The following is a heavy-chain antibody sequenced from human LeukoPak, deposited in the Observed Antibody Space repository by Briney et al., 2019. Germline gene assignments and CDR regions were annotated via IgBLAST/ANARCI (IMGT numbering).Heavy chain of an antibody. Sequence: GGSLRLSCAASGFTFSSYGMHWVRQAPGKGLEWVAVISYDGSNKYYADSVKGRFTISRDNSKNTLYLQMNSLRAEDTAVYYCARDRARLLWFGELFPLDVWGQGTTVTVSS. CDR3: ARDRARLLWFGELFPLDV. CDR2: ISYDGSNK. CDR1: GFTFSSYG. V-gene: IGHV3-30*03. D-gene: IGHD3-10*01. J-gene: IGHJ6*02.